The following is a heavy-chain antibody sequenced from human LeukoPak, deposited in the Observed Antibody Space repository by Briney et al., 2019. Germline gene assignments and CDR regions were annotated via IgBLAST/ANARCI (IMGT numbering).Heavy chain of an antibody. Sequence: GGSLRLSCAASGFISSNVWLSWVRQAPGKGLEWVANIKEDGSQNYYVDSAEGRFTISRDTARNTLHLQIKSLRAEDTAMYYCAIEGSGRSLRPWGQGTLVTVAS. CDR3: AIEGSGRSLRP. V-gene: IGHV3-7*01. D-gene: IGHD3-3*01. CDR1: GFISSNVW. CDR2: IKEDGSQN. J-gene: IGHJ5*02.